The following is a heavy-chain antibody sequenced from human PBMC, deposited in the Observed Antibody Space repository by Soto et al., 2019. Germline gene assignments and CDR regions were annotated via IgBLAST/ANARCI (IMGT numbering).Heavy chain of an antibody. Sequence: QVQLVQSGAEVKKPGSSVKVSCKASGGTFSSYAISWVRQAPGQGLEWMGGIIPIFGTANYAQKFQGRVTITADESTSTAYMELSSLRSEDTAVYYCARAPAANGIPAYYYGMDVWGQGTTVTVSS. CDR2: IIPIFGTA. CDR3: ARAPAANGIPAYYYGMDV. D-gene: IGHD2-2*01. CDR1: GGTFSSYA. V-gene: IGHV1-69*01. J-gene: IGHJ6*02.